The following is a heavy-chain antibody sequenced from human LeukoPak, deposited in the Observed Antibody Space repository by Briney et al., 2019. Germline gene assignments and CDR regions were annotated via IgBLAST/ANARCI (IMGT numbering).Heavy chain of an antibody. CDR1: GFTFDDYA. CDR3: AKSSSSGWDYYYYGMDV. Sequence: GGSLRLSCAASGFTFDDYAMHWVRQAPGRGLEWVSGISWNSGSIGYADSVKGRFTISRDNAKNSLYLQMNSLRAEDTALYYCAKSSSSGWDYYYYGMDVWGQGTTVTVSS. V-gene: IGHV3-9*01. D-gene: IGHD6-19*01. CDR2: ISWNSGSI. J-gene: IGHJ6*02.